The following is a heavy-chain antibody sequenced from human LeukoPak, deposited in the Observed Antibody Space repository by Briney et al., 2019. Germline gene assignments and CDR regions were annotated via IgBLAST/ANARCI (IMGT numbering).Heavy chain of an antibody. J-gene: IGHJ6*02. Sequence: PGGSLTLSCPASGFTFSSYWMHWVRQAPGKGLVWVSRINSDGSSTSYADPVKGRFTISRDNAKNTLYLQMNSLRAEDTAVYYCARAFYGGGYGMDVWGQGTTVTVSS. V-gene: IGHV3-74*01. D-gene: IGHD4-23*01. CDR1: GFTFSSYW. CDR3: ARAFYGGGYGMDV. CDR2: INSDGSST.